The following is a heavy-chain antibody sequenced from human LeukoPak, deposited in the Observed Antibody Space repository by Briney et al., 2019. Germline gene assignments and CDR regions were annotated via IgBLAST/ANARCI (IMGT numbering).Heavy chain of an antibody. CDR1: GFTFSTYA. D-gene: IGHD4-23*01. V-gene: IGHV3-23*01. CDR3: AKDYYYGGNVFDY. J-gene: IGHJ4*02. Sequence: GGSLRLSCAASGFTFSTYAMSWVRQAPGKGLEWVSAISGSGGSTYYADSVKGRFTISRDNSKNTLYLQMNSLRAEDTAVYYCAKDYYYGGNVFDYWGQGTLVTVSS. CDR2: ISGSGGST.